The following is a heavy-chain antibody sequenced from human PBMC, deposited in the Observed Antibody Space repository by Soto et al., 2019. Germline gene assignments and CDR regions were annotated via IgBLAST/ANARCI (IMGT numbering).Heavy chain of an antibody. Sequence: GASVKVSCKASGYTFTSYGISWVRQAPGQGLEWMGWISAYNGNTNYAQKLQGRVTMTTDTSTSTAYMELRSLRSDDTAVYYCARDRAGTGYYEGYWFDPWGQGTLVTAPQ. D-gene: IGHD3-9*01. V-gene: IGHV1-18*01. CDR3: ARDRAGTGYYEGYWFDP. J-gene: IGHJ5*02. CDR2: ISAYNGNT. CDR1: GYTFTSYG.